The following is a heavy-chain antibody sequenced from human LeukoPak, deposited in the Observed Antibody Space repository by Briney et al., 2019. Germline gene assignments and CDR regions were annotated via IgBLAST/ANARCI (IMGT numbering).Heavy chain of an antibody. CDR2: INPNSGGT. D-gene: IGHD2-2*01. CDR1: GYTFTGYY. J-gene: IGHJ6*03. V-gene: IGHV1-2*02. CDR3: ARSLDIVVVPAADYYMDV. Sequence: GASVKVSCKASGYTFTGYYMHWVRQAPGQGLEWMGWINPNSGGTNYAQKFQGRVTMTRDTSISTAYMELSRLRSDDTAVYYCARSLDIVVVPAADYYMDVWGKGTTVTVSS.